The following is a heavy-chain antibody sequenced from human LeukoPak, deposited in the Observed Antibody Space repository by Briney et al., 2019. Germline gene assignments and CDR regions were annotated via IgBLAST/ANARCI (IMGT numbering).Heavy chain of an antibody. CDR1: GFTFSNYA. J-gene: IGHJ4*02. CDR2: ISSSGSTI. V-gene: IGHV3-48*03. Sequence: GGSLRLSCAASGFTFSNYAMSWVRQAPGKGLEWVSYISSSGSTIYYADSVKGRFTISRDNAKNSLYLQMNSLRAEDTAVYYCARDMVRGEFDYWGQGTLVTVSS. D-gene: IGHD3-10*01. CDR3: ARDMVRGEFDY.